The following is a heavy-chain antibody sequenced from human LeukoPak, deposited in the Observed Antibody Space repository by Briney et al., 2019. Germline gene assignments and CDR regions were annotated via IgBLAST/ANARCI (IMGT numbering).Heavy chain of an antibody. CDR2: IWYGGSNK. CDR3: ARGDGYSYGPFDY. Sequence: GGSLRLSCAASGFTFSSYGMHWVRQAPGKGLEWVAVIWYGGSNKYYADSVKGRFTISRDNSKNTLYLQMNSLGAEDTAVYYCARGDGYSYGPFDYWGQGTLVTVSS. D-gene: IGHD5-18*01. V-gene: IGHV3-33*08. J-gene: IGHJ4*02. CDR1: GFTFSSYG.